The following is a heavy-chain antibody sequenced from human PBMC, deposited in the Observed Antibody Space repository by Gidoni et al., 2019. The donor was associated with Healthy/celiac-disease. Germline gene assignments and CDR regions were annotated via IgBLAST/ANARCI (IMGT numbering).Heavy chain of an antibody. CDR1: GYTVTSYG. Sequence: QVQLVQSGAEVKKPGASGKVSCKASGYTVTSYGISWVRQAPGQGLEWMGWISAYNGNTNYAQKLQGRVTMTTDTSTRTAYMELRSLRSDDTAVYYCARDRGGRERGYSYGIDYWGQGTLVTVSS. J-gene: IGHJ4*02. CDR3: ARDRGGRERGYSYGIDY. V-gene: IGHV1-18*04. D-gene: IGHD5-18*01. CDR2: ISAYNGNT.